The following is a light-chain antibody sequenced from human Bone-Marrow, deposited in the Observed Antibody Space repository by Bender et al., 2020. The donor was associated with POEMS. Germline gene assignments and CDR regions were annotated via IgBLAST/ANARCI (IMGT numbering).Light chain of an antibody. CDR3: SAWDDRQSGWV. V-gene: IGLV1-36*01. Sequence: QSVVTQPPSLSEAPRQRVTISCSGSSSNIGNHGVNWYQQLPGEAPKLLIYYDDLLTPGVSDRFSASKSRTSASLAISELQSEDEALYYCSAWDDRQSGWVFGEGTKLTVL. CDR2: YDD. CDR1: SSNIGNHG. J-gene: IGLJ3*02.